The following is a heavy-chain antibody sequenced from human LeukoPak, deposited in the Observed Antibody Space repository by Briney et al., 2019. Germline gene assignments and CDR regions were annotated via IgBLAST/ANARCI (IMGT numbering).Heavy chain of an antibody. CDR2: IGTAGDT. D-gene: IGHD1-26*01. CDR3: ARDSDLYYGMDV. V-gene: IGHV3-13*01. Sequence: GGSLRLSCAASGFTFSSHDMHWVRQATGKGLEWVSAIGTAGDTYYPGSVKGRFTISRENAKNSLYLQMNSLRAGDTAVYYCARDSDLYYGMDVWGQGTTVTVSS. J-gene: IGHJ6*02. CDR1: GFTFSSHD.